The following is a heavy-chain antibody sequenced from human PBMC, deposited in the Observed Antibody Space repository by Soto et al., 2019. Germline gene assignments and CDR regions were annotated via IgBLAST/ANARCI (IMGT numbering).Heavy chain of an antibody. J-gene: IGHJ4*02. CDR3: LGWNRGGGYDLDY. CDR2: IIPIFGTA. V-gene: IGHV1-69*01. D-gene: IGHD5-12*01. Sequence: QVQLVQSWAGVKKPGSSVKVSCKASGGTFSSYAISWVRQAPGQGLEWMGGIIPIFGTANYAQEFQGRVTITADESTSTAYMELSSLRSEDTALYYCLGWNRGGGYDLDYWGQGTLVTVSS. CDR1: GGTFSSYA.